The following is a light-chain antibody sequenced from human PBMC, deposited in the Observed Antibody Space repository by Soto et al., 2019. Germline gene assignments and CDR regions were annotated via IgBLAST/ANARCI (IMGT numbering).Light chain of an antibody. V-gene: IGLV4-69*01. J-gene: IGLJ2*01. CDR3: QTLGSGIRVV. CDR1: SGHSSYA. CDR2: LNSAGSH. Sequence: QTVVTQSPSASASLGASVKLTCTLSSGHSSYAISWHQQQPEKGPRYLMTLNSAGSHSKGDGIPDRLSGSSSGAERYLTISGLKSEDEADYYCQTLGSGIRVVFGGGTKLTVL.